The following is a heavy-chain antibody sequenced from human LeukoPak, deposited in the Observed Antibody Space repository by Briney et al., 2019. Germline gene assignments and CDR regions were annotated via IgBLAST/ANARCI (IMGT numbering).Heavy chain of an antibody. CDR2: IYYSGST. CDR3: ARVSPDHQIDY. Sequence: SETLSLTCTVSGNSISSYYWSWIRQPPGKGLEWIGYIYYSGSTNYNPSLKSRVTISVDTSKNQFSLKLSSVTAADTAVYYCARVSPDHQIDYWGQGTLVTVSS. D-gene: IGHD1-14*01. CDR1: GNSISSYY. V-gene: IGHV4-59*01. J-gene: IGHJ4*02.